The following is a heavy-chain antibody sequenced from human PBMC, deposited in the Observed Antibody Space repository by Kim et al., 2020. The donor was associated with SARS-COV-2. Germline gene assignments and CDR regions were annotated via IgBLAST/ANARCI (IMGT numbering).Heavy chain of an antibody. V-gene: IGHV5-51*01. CDR3: AREGDYSGWYDFDY. CDR2: IYPGDSDI. J-gene: IGHJ4*02. CDR1: GYIFTSYW. Sequence: GESLKISCKGSGYIFTSYWIGWVRQMPGKGLEWMGIIYPGDSDIRYSPSFQGQVSISADKSISTAYLQWSSLEASDTAMYYCAREGDYSGWYDFDYWGQGTLVTVSS. D-gene: IGHD6-13*01.